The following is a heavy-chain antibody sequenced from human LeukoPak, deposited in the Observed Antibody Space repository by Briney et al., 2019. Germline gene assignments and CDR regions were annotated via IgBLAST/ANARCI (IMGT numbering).Heavy chain of an antibody. D-gene: IGHD5-24*01. CDR2: ISSSSSYI. V-gene: IGHV3-21*01. CDR1: GFTFSSYS. Sequence: GGSLRLSCAASGFTFSSYSMNWVRQAPGKGLEWVSYISSSSSYIYYADSVKGRFTISRDNAKNSLYLQMNSLRAEDTAVYYCARAPGMATTGNFDYWGQGTLVTVSS. CDR3: ARAPGMATTGNFDY. J-gene: IGHJ4*02.